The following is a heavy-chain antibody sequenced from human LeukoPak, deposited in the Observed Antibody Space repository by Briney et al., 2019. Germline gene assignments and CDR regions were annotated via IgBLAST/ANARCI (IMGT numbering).Heavy chain of an antibody. CDR1: GFTFSSYA. D-gene: IGHD4-23*01. J-gene: IGHJ4*02. Sequence: GGSLRLSCAASGFTFSSYAMSWVRQAPGKGMEWVSAISGSGGSTYYADFVKGRFTISRDNSKNTLYLQMNSLRAEDTAVYYCAKTPNDYGGNFDYWGQGTLVTVSS. CDR2: ISGSGGST. V-gene: IGHV3-23*01. CDR3: AKTPNDYGGNFDY.